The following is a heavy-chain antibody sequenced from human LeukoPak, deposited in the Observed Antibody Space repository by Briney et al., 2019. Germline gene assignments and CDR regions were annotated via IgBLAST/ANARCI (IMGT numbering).Heavy chain of an antibody. CDR2: IYYSGST. CDR1: GGSISSSSYY. V-gene: IGHV4-39*07. CDR3: ARGMVVRGVPHAFDI. J-gene: IGHJ3*02. D-gene: IGHD3-10*01. Sequence: PSETLSLTCTVSGGSISSSSYYWGWIRQPPGKGLEWIGSIYYSGSTYYNPSLKSRVTISVDTSKNQFSLKLSSVTAADTAVYYCARGMVVRGVPHAFDIWGQGTMVTVSS.